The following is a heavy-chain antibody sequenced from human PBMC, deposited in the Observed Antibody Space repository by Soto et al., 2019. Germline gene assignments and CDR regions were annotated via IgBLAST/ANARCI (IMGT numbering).Heavy chain of an antibody. CDR1: GYTFTSYD. D-gene: IGHD3-9*01. J-gene: IGHJ4*02. CDR3: ARASYDIFTGPIDKYDY. V-gene: IGHV1-8*01. Sequence: ASVKVSCKASGYTFTSYDINWVRQASGQGLEWMGWMNPNSGNTGYAQKFQGRVTMTRNTSISTAYMELSSLRSEDTAVYYCARASYDIFTGPIDKYDYWSQGTLVTVSS. CDR2: MNPNSGNT.